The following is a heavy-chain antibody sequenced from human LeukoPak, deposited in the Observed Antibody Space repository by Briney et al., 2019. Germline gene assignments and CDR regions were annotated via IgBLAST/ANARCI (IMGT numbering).Heavy chain of an antibody. CDR3: AREYSRSVVAGSRPDL. D-gene: IGHD2-21*01. CDR2: MYYRGTT. J-gene: IGHJ4*02. Sequence: PSETLALTCSVSGGSISSSSYYWGWIRQSPGKGLESIGSMYYRGTTYENSSLKSRLTLSIDTSNNQFSLKLTSVTAADTAVYFCAREYSRSVVAGSRPDLWGQGLLVTVSS. V-gene: IGHV4-39*02. CDR1: GGSISSSSYY.